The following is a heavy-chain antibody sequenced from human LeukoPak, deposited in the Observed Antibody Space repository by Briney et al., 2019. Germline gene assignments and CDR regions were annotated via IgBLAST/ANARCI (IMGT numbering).Heavy chain of an antibody. V-gene: IGHV4-39*01. J-gene: IGHJ5*02. Sequence: PSETLSLTCTVSGGSISSSSYYWGWIRQPPGKGLGWIGSIYYSGSTYYNPSLKSRVTISVDTSKNQFSLKLSSVTAADTAVYYCARVCYYDSSGYYLVDWFDPWGQGTLVTVSS. D-gene: IGHD3-22*01. CDR3: ARVCYYDSSGYYLVDWFDP. CDR2: IYYSGST. CDR1: GGSISSSSYY.